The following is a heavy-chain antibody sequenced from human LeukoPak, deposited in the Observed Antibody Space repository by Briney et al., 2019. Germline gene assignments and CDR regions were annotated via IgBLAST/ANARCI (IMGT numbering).Heavy chain of an antibody. CDR1: GGSISSYY. CDR3: ASSSGWQRGIAS. V-gene: IGHV4-59*01. D-gene: IGHD6-19*01. Sequence: SGTLSLTCTVSGGSISSYYWSWVRQPPGKGLEWVGYIYYSGSTNYNPSLKSRVTISVDTSKNQFSLKLSSVTAADTAVYYCASSSGWQRGIASWGQGTLVTVSS. CDR2: IYYSGST. J-gene: IGHJ4*02.